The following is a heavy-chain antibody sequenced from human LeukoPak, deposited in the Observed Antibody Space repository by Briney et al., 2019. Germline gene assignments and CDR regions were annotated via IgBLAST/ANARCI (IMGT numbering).Heavy chain of an antibody. CDR1: GFTFTFTKNW. CDR3: ARRTDSRWKWFDP. J-gene: IGHJ5*02. V-gene: IGHV5-51*01. CDR2: IHPGEYER. D-gene: IGHD6-13*01. Sequence: PGESLQISCQATGFTFTFTKNWIGWVRQMPGKGLEWMGVIHPGEYERRYSPSFEGQVTISADESISTAYLQWSSLKASDTAMYYCARRTDSRWKWFDPWGQGTLVTVSS.